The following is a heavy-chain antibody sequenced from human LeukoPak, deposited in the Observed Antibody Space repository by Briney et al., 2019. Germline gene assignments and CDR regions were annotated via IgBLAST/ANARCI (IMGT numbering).Heavy chain of an antibody. Sequence: GSVKVSCKASGYTFTGYYMHWVRQAPGQGLEWMGRINPNSGDTNYAQKFQGRVTMTRHTSITKAYMELNRLRSDDTAVYYCARDFASSWPFDYWGQGTLVTVSS. J-gene: IGHJ4*02. CDR2: INPNSGDT. CDR3: ARDFASSWPFDY. D-gene: IGHD6-13*01. CDR1: GYTFTGYY. V-gene: IGHV1-2*06.